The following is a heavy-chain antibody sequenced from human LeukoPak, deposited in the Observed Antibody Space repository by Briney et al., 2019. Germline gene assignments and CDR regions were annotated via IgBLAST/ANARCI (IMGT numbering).Heavy chain of an antibody. CDR2: IGTSSSSL. V-gene: IGHV3-21*01. Sequence: NPGGSLRLSCAASGFTFTSYSINWVRQAPGKGLEWVSSIGTSSSSLFYADSVKGRFTISRDNARNSVYLQMSSLRAEDTAVHYCARLAGGSGWYYFDYWGQGTLVTVPS. CDR3: ARLAGGSGWYYFDY. CDR1: GFTFTSYS. D-gene: IGHD6-19*01. J-gene: IGHJ4*02.